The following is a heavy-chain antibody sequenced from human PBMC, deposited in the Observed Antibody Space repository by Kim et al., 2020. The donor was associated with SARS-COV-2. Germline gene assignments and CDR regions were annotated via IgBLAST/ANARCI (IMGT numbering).Heavy chain of an antibody. CDR2: IHYSGST. CDR1: GGSISGYY. J-gene: IGHJ6*03. V-gene: IGHV4-59*01. D-gene: IGHD3-3*01. Sequence: SETLSLTCAVSGGSISGYYWSWIWQSPGQGLEWIGSIHYSGSTNYNPSLKSRVTMSVDTSTNQFSLGLSSVTAAATAVCHCASIGERAVTMNHYYIDVGGKETTLTV. CDR3: ASIGERAVTMNHYYIDV.